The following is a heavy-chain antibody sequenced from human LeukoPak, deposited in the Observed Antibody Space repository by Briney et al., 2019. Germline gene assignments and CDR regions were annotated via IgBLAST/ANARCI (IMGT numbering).Heavy chain of an antibody. V-gene: IGHV4-59*01. D-gene: IGHD1-26*01. CDR3: ARGASGTLYDAFDI. CDR2: IYYSGTT. J-gene: IGHJ3*02. CDR1: GGSISTYY. Sequence: PSETLSLTCTVSGGSISTYYWSWIRQPPGEGLEWIGSIYYSGTTNSNPSLKSRATISVVTSKNHLSLKVSSVTAADTAVYYCARGASGTLYDAFDIWGQGTMVTVSS.